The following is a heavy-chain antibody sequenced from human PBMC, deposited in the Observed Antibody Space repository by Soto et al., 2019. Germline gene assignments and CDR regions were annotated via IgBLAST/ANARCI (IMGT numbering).Heavy chain of an antibody. CDR1: GFTFSSYS. CDR3: ARDLTVTGAFDI. Sequence: EVQLVESGGGLVQPGGSLRLSCAASGFTFSSYSMNWVRQAPGKGLEWVSYIIISSSTRYYADSVKGRFTISRDNAKNSLYLQINSLRDEDTAVYYCARDLTVTGAFDICCQGTMVTVSS. CDR2: IIISSSTR. V-gene: IGHV3-48*02. D-gene: IGHD5-18*01. J-gene: IGHJ3*02.